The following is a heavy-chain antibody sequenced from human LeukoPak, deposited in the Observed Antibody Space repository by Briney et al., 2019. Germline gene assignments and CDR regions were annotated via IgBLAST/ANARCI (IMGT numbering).Heavy chain of an antibody. V-gene: IGHV4-59*01. Sequence: SETLSLTCTVSGGSISSYYWSWIRQPPGKGLEWIGYIYYSGSTNYNPSLKSRVTISVDTSKNQFSLKLSSVTAADTAVYYCARHGGSSGSYGYWGQGTLVTVSS. D-gene: IGHD6-19*01. J-gene: IGHJ4*02. CDR3: ARHGGSSGSYGY. CDR2: IYYSGST. CDR1: GGSISSYY.